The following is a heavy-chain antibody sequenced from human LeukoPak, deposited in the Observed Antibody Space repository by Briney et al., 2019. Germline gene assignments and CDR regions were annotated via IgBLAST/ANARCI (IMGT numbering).Heavy chain of an antibody. Sequence: SETLSLTCAVYGGSFSGYYWSWIRQPPGKGLEWIGEINHSGNTNYNPSLKSRVTILVDTSKNQFSLKLNSVTAADTAVYYCASPIYGDYTEDGFDIWGQGTMVTVSS. V-gene: IGHV4-34*01. CDR1: GGSFSGYY. D-gene: IGHD4-17*01. CDR3: ASPIYGDYTEDGFDI. CDR2: INHSGNT. J-gene: IGHJ3*02.